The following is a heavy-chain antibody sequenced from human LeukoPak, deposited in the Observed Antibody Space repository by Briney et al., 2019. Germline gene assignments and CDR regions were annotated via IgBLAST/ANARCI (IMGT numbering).Heavy chain of an antibody. CDR2: IYYSGSA. CDR3: ARGLRVVGRWHDFWSGYYGGNWFDP. Sequence: SETLSLTCTVSGGSISRSRDYWGWIRQPPGKGLEWIGSIYYSGSAYYNPSLKSRVTISVDTSKNQFSLKLSSVTAADTAVYYCARGLRVVGRWHDFWSGYYGGNWFDPWGQGTLVTVSS. CDR1: GGSISRSRDY. J-gene: IGHJ5*02. D-gene: IGHD3-3*01. V-gene: IGHV4-39*07.